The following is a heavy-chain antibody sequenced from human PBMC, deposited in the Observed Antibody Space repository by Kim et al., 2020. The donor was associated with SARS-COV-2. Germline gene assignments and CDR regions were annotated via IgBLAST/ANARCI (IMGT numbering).Heavy chain of an antibody. D-gene: IGHD5-12*01. CDR3: ARAQVATIDY. J-gene: IGHJ4*02. CDR2: T. Sequence: TNHAQKLQGRVTMTTDTSSSTAYMELRSLRSDDTAVYYCARAQVATIDYWGQGTLVTVSS. V-gene: IGHV1-18*01.